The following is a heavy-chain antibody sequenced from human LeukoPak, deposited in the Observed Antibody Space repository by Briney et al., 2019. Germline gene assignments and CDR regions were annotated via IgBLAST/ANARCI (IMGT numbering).Heavy chain of an antibody. D-gene: IGHD1-26*01. CDR2: ITSSSSYI. CDR3: ARDPYSGNYGAYYYYYMDV. Sequence: GGSLRLSCAASGFTFSSYNMNWVRQVPGKGLEWVSSITSSSSYIYYADSVKGRFTISRDNAKNSLYLRMDSLRVEDTAEYYCARDPYSGNYGAYYYYYMDVWGKGTTVTVSS. V-gene: IGHV3-21*06. J-gene: IGHJ6*03. CDR1: GFTFSSYN.